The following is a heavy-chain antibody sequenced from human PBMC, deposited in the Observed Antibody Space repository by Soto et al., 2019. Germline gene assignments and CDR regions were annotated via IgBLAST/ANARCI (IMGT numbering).Heavy chain of an antibody. Sequence: QVQLVESGGGVVKPGRSLRLSCAASGFTFGNYSMHWVRQAPGKGLEWVTFISFDGSNRRYAGSVEGRFTISRDNYKSTLSRKMNSLTTDDTAVYYCAKVGEECLIWVLREGNWGKGTLVSV. D-gene: IGHD2-8*02. J-gene: IGHJ4*02. CDR3: AKVGEECLIWVLREGN. V-gene: IGHV3-30*18. CDR2: ISFDGSNR. CDR1: GFTFGNYS.